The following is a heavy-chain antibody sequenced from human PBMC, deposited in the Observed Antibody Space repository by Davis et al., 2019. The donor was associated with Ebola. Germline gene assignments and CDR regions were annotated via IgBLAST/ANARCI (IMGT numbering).Heavy chain of an antibody. V-gene: IGHV5-51*01. D-gene: IGHD6-6*01. Sequence: GESLKISCKGSGYSFTSYWIGWVRQMPGKGLEWMGIIYPGDSDTRYSPSFQGQVTISADKSISTAYLQWSSLKASDTAMYYCARHFFGREAHSSSFPYYYYMDVWGKGTTVTVSS. CDR2: IYPGDSDT. CDR3: ARHFFGREAHSSSFPYYYYMDV. J-gene: IGHJ6*03. CDR1: GYSFTSYW.